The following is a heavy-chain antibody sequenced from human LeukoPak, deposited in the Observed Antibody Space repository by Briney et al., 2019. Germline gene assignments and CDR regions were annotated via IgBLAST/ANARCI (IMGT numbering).Heavy chain of an antibody. CDR1: GGSISSYY. V-gene: IGHV4-4*07. CDR3: ARESPNIVVVPAAKYGIYNWFDP. J-gene: IGHJ5*02. Sequence: PSETLSLTCTVSGGSISSYYWSWIRQPAGKGLEWIGRIYTSGSTNYNPSLKSRVTMSVDTSKNQFSLKLSSVTAADTAVYYCARESPNIVVVPAAKYGIYNWFDPWGQGTLVTVSS. CDR2: IYTSGST. D-gene: IGHD2-2*01.